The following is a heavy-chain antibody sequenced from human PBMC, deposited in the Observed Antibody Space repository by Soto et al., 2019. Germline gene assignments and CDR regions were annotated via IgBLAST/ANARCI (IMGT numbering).Heavy chain of an antibody. CDR2: IYYTGST. Sequence: SETLSLTCTVSGGSSSSGDYYWSWVRQPPGKGPEWIGYIYYTGSTFNNPSLKSRVSISIDTSKTQFSLKLSSVTAADTAVYYCARIHFGDEPSYYYYGMDVWGQGTTVTVSS. D-gene: IGHD4-17*01. J-gene: IGHJ6*02. V-gene: IGHV4-30-4*01. CDR3: ARIHFGDEPSYYYYGMDV. CDR1: GGSSSSGDYY.